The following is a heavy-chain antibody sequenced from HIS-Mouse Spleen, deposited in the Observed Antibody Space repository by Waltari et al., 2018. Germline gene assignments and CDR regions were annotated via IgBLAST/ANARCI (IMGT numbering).Heavy chain of an antibody. V-gene: IGHV4-39*07. Sequence: QLQLQESGPGLVKPSETLYLTCTVSGGSISSSSYYWGWIRQPPGKGLEWIGGFYYTGSTSYDPSLKSRVTISVDTSKSQFSLKLSSVTAADTAVYYCAREIPYSSSWYDWYFDLWGRGTLVTVSS. CDR1: GGSISSSSYY. D-gene: IGHD6-13*01. J-gene: IGHJ2*01. CDR2: FYYTGST. CDR3: AREIPYSSSWYDWYFDL.